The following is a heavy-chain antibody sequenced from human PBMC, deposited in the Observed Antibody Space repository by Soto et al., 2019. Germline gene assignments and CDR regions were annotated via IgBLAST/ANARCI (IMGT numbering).Heavy chain of an antibody. CDR1: GGTFSRYA. V-gene: IGHV1-69*18. CDR2: IIPVSGTP. D-gene: IGHD2-8*01. J-gene: IGHJ6*01. Sequence: QVQLVQSGAEVKKPGSSLMVPCKASGGTFSRYAMNWVRQAPGQGLEWMGRIIPVSGTPDYAQRFQDRVTFTADEYTSTAYMELSSLRSEDTAVYYCARDAQAERTGMDVWSQGTTVTVSS. CDR3: ARDAQAERTGMDV.